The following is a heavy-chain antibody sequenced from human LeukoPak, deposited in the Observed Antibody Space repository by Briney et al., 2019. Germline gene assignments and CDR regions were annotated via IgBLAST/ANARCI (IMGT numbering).Heavy chain of an antibody. Sequence: ASVKVSCKASGYTFTGYYMHWVRQAPGQGLEWMGWINPNSGGTNYAQKFQDRVTMTRDTSISTAYMELSRLRSDDTAVYYCAREVQLERRAVSIGWFDPWGQGTLVTVSS. CDR1: GYTFTGYY. D-gene: IGHD1-1*01. J-gene: IGHJ5*02. CDR2: INPNSGGT. V-gene: IGHV1-2*02. CDR3: AREVQLERRAVSIGWFDP.